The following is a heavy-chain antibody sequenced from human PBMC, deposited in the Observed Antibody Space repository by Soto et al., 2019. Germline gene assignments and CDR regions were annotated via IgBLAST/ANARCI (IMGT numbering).Heavy chain of an antibody. CDR2: VIPIFGTP. V-gene: IGHV1-69*06. CDR1: GGTFGSYA. CDR3: AKIRWTISLQEEDAI. J-gene: IGHJ4*02. Sequence: QVQLVQSGAEVKKPGSSVKVSCKSSGGTFGSYAISWVRQAPGQGLEWMGGVIPIFGTPHYAQKFHGRVTITADIPTSTAYMELSSLKSADTAVYDCAKIRWTISLQEEDAIGGQGTLVTVSS. D-gene: IGHD2-15*01.